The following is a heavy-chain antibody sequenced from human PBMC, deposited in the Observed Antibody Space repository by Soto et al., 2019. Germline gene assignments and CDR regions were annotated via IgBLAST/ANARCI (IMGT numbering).Heavy chain of an antibody. CDR1: GGSISSYY. V-gene: IGHV4-59*01. CDR3: ARGGYYYDSSV. CDR2: IYYSGST. D-gene: IGHD3-22*01. Sequence: ETLSLTCTVSGGSISSYYWSWIRQPPGKGLEWIGYIYYSGSTNYNPSLKSRVTISVDTSKNQFSLKLSSVTAADTAVYYCARGGYYYDSSVWGQGTLVTVSS. J-gene: IGHJ4*02.